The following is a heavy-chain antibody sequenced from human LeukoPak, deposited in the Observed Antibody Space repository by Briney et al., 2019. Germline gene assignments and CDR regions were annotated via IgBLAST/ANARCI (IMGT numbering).Heavy chain of an antibody. CDR1: GFTFSTYT. D-gene: IGHD7-27*01. CDR2: IGSSGGGI. J-gene: IGHJ4*02. Sequence: GGSLRLSCAASGFTFSTYTMYWVRHPPGKRLEWISIIGSSGGGIHYADSVKGRYTISRDNSKNALYLQMNSLRVEDTAVYYCAIDPNWGTHSWGQGVLVTVSS. CDR3: AIDPNWGTHS. V-gene: IGHV3-23*01.